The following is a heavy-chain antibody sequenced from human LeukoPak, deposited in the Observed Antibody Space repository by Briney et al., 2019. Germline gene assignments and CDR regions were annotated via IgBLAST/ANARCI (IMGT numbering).Heavy chain of an antibody. CDR3: ARDLSMADLGWFDP. V-gene: IGHV4-30-4*08. Sequence: PSQTLSLTCTVSGGSITSGDYYWSWIRQPPGKGLEWIGYIFYSGSPYYNPSLKSRVTISIDTSKNQFSLKLSSVTAADTAVYYCARDLSMADLGWFDPWGQGTLVTVSS. CDR2: IFYSGSP. CDR1: GGSITSGDYY. J-gene: IGHJ5*02. D-gene: IGHD2-8*01.